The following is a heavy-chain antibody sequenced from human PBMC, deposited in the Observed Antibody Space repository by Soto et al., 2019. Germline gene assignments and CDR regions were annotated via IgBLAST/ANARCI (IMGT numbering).Heavy chain of an antibody. CDR2: ISRSGNST. Sequence: EVQVLESGGGLAQPGRSLRLSCAVSGLSFSSYAMTWVRQSPGKGLEGVSSISRSGNSTYSADSVRGRFTISRDNSKHTLYLQINSLRAEDTSVYYCAKDAKILDWLPTSYYFDFWGQGTLVTFSS. V-gene: IGHV3-23*01. D-gene: IGHD3-9*01. J-gene: IGHJ4*02. CDR1: GLSFSSYA. CDR3: AKDAKILDWLPTSYYFDF.